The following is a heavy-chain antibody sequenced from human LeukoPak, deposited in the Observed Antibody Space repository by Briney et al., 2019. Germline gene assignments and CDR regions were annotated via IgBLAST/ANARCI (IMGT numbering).Heavy chain of an antibody. Sequence: SVKVSCKASGYTFPNYGISWVRQAPGQGLEWMGGIIPIFGTANYAQKFRGRVTITADKSTSTAYMELSSLRSEDTAVYYCARNYYDSSGYYRPSYYYYYMDVWGKGTTVTVSS. J-gene: IGHJ6*03. V-gene: IGHV1-69*06. CDR2: IIPIFGTA. CDR1: GYTFPNYG. CDR3: ARNYYDSSGYYRPSYYYYYMDV. D-gene: IGHD3-22*01.